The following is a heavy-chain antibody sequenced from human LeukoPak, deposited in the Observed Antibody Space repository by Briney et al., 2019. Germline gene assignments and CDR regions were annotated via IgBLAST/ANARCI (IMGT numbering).Heavy chain of an antibody. D-gene: IGHD3-10*01. V-gene: IGHV3-11*04. CDR2: ISSSGISI. CDR3: ARDREYFGSGSFSY. CDR1: GFTFSDYY. J-gene: IGHJ4*02. Sequence: GGSLRLSCAASGFTFSDYYMNWIRQAPGKGLEWVSYISSSGISIYYTDSVKGRFTISRDNAKNALYLQMNSLRAEDTAVYYCARDREYFGSGSFSYWGQGTLVTVSS.